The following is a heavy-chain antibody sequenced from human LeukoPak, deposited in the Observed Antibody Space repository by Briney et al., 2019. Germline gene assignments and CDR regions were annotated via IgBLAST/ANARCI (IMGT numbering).Heavy chain of an antibody. J-gene: IGHJ4*02. CDR3: ARDPGSYHFDY. Sequence: GGSLRLSCAASGFTVSSNYMSWVRQAPGKGLEWVSVIYSGGSTYYADSVKGRFTISRDNSKNTLYLQMNSLRAEDTAVYYCARDPGSYHFDYWGQGTLVTVSS. CDR2: IYSGGST. CDR1: GFTVSSNY. V-gene: IGHV3-66*01. D-gene: IGHD3-10*01.